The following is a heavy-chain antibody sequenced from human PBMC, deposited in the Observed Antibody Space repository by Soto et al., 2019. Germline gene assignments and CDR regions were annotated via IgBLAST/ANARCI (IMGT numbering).Heavy chain of an antibody. Sequence: SETLSLTCTVSGGSISSSSYYWGWIRQPPGKGLEWIGSIYYSGSTYYNPSLKSRVTISVDTSKNQFSLKLSSVTAADTAVYYCARLGPRILTGYYNRDIHSLYYYYYYMDVWGKGTTVTVSS. CDR2: IYYSGST. CDR1: GGSISSSSYY. D-gene: IGHD3-9*01. V-gene: IGHV4-39*01. J-gene: IGHJ6*03. CDR3: ARLGPRILTGYYNRDIHSLYYYYYYMDV.